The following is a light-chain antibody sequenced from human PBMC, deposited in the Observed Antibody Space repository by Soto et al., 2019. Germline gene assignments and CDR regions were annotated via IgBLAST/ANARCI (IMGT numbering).Light chain of an antibody. CDR3: CSYPVSGTYV. J-gene: IGLJ1*01. CDR2: AVS. Sequence: QPVLTQPSSLSGSRGESITISCTGTISDAGGYNYVSCYQQHPGKAPKLMIYAVSNRPSGVSNRFSGSKSGNTATLTISGLQAEDEADYYCCSYPVSGTYVFRTGTKVTVL. V-gene: IGLV2-14*01. CDR1: ISDAGGYNY.